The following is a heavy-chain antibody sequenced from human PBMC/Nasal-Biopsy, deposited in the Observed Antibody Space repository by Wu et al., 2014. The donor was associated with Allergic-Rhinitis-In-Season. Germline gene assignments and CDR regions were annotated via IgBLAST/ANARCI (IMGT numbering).Heavy chain of an antibody. CDR2: ISSSGNTI. J-gene: IGHJ4*02. V-gene: IGHV3-48*01. D-gene: IGHD6-6*01. CDR3: ARSQYSSSFFDY. Sequence: LRLSCAASGFIFNKYDMHWVRQPTGEGLEWVSYISSSGNTIYYADSVKGRLTVSRDNAKNSLYLQMNSLRAEDAAVYYCARSQYSSSFFDYWGQGTLVTVSS. CDR1: GFIFNKYD.